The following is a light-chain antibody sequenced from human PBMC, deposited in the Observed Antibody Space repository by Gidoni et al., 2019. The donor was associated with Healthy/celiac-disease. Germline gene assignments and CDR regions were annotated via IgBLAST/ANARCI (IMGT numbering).Light chain of an antibody. Sequence: QSALTQPASVSGSPGQSITISCTGTRSDVGGYNYVSWYQQPPGKAPKLLIYEVSNRPSGVSNRFSDSGSGNTASMTMSELEAEDEDDYYGSSYTSSSTLVFGGGTKLTVL. CDR1: RSDVGGYNY. CDR2: EVS. J-gene: IGLJ2*01. CDR3: SSYTSSSTLV. V-gene: IGLV2-14*01.